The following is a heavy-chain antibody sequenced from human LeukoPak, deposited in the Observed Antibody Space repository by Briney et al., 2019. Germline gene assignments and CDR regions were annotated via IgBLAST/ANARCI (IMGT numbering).Heavy chain of an antibody. V-gene: IGHV3-48*04. D-gene: IGHD3-22*01. CDR1: GFTFSSYS. CDR2: ISSSSSTI. Sequence: GGSLRLSCAASGFTFSSYSMNWVRQAPGKGLEWVSYISSSSSTIYYADSVKGRFTISRDNAKNSLYLQMNSLRAEDTAVYYCVSGSGYPAPYNWFDPWGQGTLVTVSS. J-gene: IGHJ5*02. CDR3: VSGSGYPAPYNWFDP.